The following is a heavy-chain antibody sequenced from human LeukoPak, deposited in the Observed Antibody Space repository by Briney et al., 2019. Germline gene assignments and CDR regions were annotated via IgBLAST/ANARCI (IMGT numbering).Heavy chain of an antibody. Sequence: SETLSLTCAVSGGSISSGGYSWRWIRQPPGKGLEWIWYIYHSGSTYYNPSRKSRVTISVDRSKNQFSLKLSSVTAADTAVYYCARGQHDSSGYPFLDYWGQGTLVTVSS. CDR1: GGSISSGGYS. CDR3: ARGQHDSSGYPFLDY. V-gene: IGHV4-30-2*01. D-gene: IGHD3-22*01. J-gene: IGHJ4*02. CDR2: IYHSGST.